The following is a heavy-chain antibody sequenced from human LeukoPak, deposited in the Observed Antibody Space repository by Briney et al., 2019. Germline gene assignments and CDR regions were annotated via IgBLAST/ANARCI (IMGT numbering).Heavy chain of an antibody. CDR1: AYSISSGYY. CDR3: ARHWVPKDDILTGYYDHNPYYFDY. D-gene: IGHD3-9*01. CDR2: IYHSGST. J-gene: IGHJ4*02. Sequence: PSETLSLTCTVSAYSISSGYYWGWIRQPPGKGLEWIGTIYHSGSTNYNPSLKSRVTISVDTSKNQFSLKLSSVTAADTAVYYCARHWVPKDDILTGYYDHNPYYFDYWGQGTLVTVSS. V-gene: IGHV4-38-2*02.